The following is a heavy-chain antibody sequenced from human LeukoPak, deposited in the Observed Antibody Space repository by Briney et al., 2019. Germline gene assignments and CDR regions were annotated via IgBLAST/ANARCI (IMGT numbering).Heavy chain of an antibody. Sequence: SQTLSLTCTVSGGSISSGSYYWSWIRQPAGKGLEWIGRIYTSGSTNYNPPLKSRVTISVDTSKNQFSLKLSSVTAADTAVYYCAREPGQYSGSYHDAFDIWGQGTMVTVSS. D-gene: IGHD1-26*01. CDR2: IYTSGST. CDR3: AREPGQYSGSYHDAFDI. V-gene: IGHV4-61*02. CDR1: GGSISSGSYY. J-gene: IGHJ3*02.